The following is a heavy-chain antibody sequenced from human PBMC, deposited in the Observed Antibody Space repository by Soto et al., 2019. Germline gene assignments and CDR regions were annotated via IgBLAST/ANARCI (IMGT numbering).Heavy chain of an antibody. V-gene: IGHV3-53*01. Sequence: EVQMVESGGGLIQPGGSLRLSCAAFGFTVSSNYMTWVRQAPGKGLEWVSVIYSGGSTYYADSVKGRFTIFRDNSRNTLDVQMKSLRAEYTAVYYCARGFPSMAYYGEYYFDKWGQGTLVTVSS. CDR2: IYSGGST. CDR1: GFTVSSNY. CDR3: ARGFPSMAYYGEYYFDK. J-gene: IGHJ4*02. D-gene: IGHD3-10*01.